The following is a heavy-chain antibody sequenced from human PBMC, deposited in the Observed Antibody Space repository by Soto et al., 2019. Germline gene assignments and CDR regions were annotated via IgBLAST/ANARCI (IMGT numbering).Heavy chain of an antibody. CDR1: GGSISSYY. Sequence: QVQLQESGPGLVKSSETLSLTCTVSGGSISSYYWSWIRQPPGKGLEYIGYIHHSGRTSYNPFLKSRVTRSADTSKNHFSLKLNSVNAANTAVYYWSRHEPLTTGTTSPGNLDYWGQGTLVTVSS. J-gene: IGHJ4*02. CDR2: IHHSGRT. D-gene: IGHD4-17*01. CDR3: SRHEPLTTGTTSPGNLDY. V-gene: IGHV4-59*08.